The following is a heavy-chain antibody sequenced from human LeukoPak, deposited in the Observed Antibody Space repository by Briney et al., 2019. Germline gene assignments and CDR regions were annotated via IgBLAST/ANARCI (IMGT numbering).Heavy chain of an antibody. V-gene: IGHV1-8*03. J-gene: IGHJ3*02. CDR1: GYTFTSYD. Sequence: ASVKVSCKASGYTFTSYDINWVRQATGQGLEWMGWMNPNSGNTGYAQKFQGRVTITRNTSISTAYMELSSLRSEDTAVYYCARDHNYFGSDRYYDAFDIWGQGTMVTVSS. D-gene: IGHD2-21*02. CDR3: ARDHNYFGSDRYYDAFDI. CDR2: MNPNSGNT.